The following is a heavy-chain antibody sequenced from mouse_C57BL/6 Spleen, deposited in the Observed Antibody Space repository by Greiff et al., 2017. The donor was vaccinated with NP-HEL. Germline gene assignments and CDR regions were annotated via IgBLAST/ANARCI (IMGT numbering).Heavy chain of an antibody. CDR2: IDPSDSYT. J-gene: IGHJ4*01. CDR1: GYTFTSYW. V-gene: IGHV1-69*01. CDR3: ARRGDYDDAMDY. Sequence: QVQLQQSGAELVMPGASVKLSCKASGYTFTSYWMHWVKQRPGQGLEWIGEIDPSDSYTNYNQKFKGKSTLTVDKSSSTAYMQLSSLTSEDSAVYYCARRGDYDDAMDYWGQGTSVTVSS. D-gene: IGHD2-4*01.